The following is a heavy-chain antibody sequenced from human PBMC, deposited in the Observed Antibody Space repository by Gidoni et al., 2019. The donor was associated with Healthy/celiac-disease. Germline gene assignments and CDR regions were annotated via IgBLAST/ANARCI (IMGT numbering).Heavy chain of an antibody. CDR2: ISSSSSYI. Sequence: EVQLVESGGGLVKPGGPLRPSCAASGFTFSSYSMNWVRQAPGKGLEWVSSISSSSSYIYYADSVKGRFTISRDNAKNSLYLQMNSLRAEDTAVYYCARGGDNYYDSSGYYYFDYWGQGTLVTVSS. D-gene: IGHD3-22*01. J-gene: IGHJ4*02. CDR1: GFTFSSYS. V-gene: IGHV3-21*01. CDR3: ARGGDNYYDSSGYYYFDY.